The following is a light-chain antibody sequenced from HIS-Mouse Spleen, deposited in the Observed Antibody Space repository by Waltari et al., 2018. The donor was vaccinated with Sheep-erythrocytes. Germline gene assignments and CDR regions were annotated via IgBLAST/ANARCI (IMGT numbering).Light chain of an antibody. CDR1: QSLLHSNGYNY. V-gene: IGKV2-28*01. Sequence: DIVMTQSPLSLPVTRGEPASISCRSSQSLLHSNGYNYLDWYLQKPGQSPQLLIYLGYNRDSGVPDRFSGSGSGTDFTLKISRVEAEDVGVYYCMQALQTPWTFGQGTKVEIK. CDR3: MQALQTPWT. CDR2: LGY. J-gene: IGKJ1*01.